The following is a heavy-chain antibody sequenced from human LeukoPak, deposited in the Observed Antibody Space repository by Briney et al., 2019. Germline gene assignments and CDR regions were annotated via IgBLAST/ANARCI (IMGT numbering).Heavy chain of an antibody. V-gene: IGHV6-1*01. Sequence: SQTLSLTCAISGDSVSINTAAWNWIRQSPSRGLEWLGSTCYRAKYYNDYALSVKSRIAITPDTSKTQFSLQLNSVTPEDTAVYYCARDTDLYGSATSIGFDIWGQGTMVTVSS. D-gene: IGHD3-10*01. CDR2: TCYRAKYYN. CDR3: ARDTDLYGSATSIGFDI. CDR1: GDSVSINTAA. J-gene: IGHJ3*02.